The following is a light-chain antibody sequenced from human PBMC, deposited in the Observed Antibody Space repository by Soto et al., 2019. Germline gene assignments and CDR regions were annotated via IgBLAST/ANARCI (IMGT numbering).Light chain of an antibody. V-gene: IGKV1-5*03. CDR2: KAS. CDR3: QQYESYWT. J-gene: IGKJ1*01. Sequence: DIQLTRSLPTLPASVGDRVTITSRAIRRIGAFLAWYKQKPGKTPKLLIYKASILEVGVPARFSGSGSGTEFTLTISSLQPDDFATYYCQQYESYWTFGQGTKVDMK. CDR1: RRIGAF.